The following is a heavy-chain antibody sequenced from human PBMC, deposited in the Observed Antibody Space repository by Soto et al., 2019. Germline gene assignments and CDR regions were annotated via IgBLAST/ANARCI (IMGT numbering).Heavy chain of an antibody. Sequence: PGGSLRLSCAASGFTFSSYAMSWVRQAPGKGLEWVSSVSTSGDKTLYADSVKGRFTISRDNSKNTLYMQMNSLTADDTAVYYCTKSPPLSYFVYWGQGTLVTVSS. CDR3: TKSPPLSYFVY. V-gene: IGHV3-23*01. J-gene: IGHJ4*02. CDR1: GFTFSSYA. CDR2: VSTSGDKT.